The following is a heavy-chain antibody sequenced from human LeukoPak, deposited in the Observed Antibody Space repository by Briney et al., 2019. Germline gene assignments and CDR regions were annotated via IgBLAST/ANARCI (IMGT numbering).Heavy chain of an antibody. CDR3: AKGVVPAASLYYGLDV. V-gene: IGHV3-21*04. CDR1: GFTFSSYS. J-gene: IGHJ6*02. Sequence: GGSLRLSCAASGFTFSSYSMNWVRQAPGKGLEWVSSISSSSSYIYYADSVKGRFTISRDNAKNSLYLQMNSLGGEDTALYYCAKGVVPAASLYYGLDVWGQGTTVTVSS. D-gene: IGHD2-2*01. CDR2: ISSSSSYI.